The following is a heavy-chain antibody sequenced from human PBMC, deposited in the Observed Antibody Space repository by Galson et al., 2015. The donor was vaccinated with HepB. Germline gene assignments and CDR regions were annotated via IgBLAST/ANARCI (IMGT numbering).Heavy chain of an antibody. V-gene: IGHV3-30*03. J-gene: IGHJ4*02. CDR3: AREDNWNYWVY. D-gene: IGHD1-7*01. Sequence: SLRLSCAASGFTFANYGLHWVRQAPGKGLEWVAIISYDGSDKKYADSVKDRFTVSRDNSKNTLYLQLPSVRTEDTAVYYCAREDNWNYWVYWGQGTLVTVSS. CDR2: ISYDGSDK. CDR1: GFTFANYG.